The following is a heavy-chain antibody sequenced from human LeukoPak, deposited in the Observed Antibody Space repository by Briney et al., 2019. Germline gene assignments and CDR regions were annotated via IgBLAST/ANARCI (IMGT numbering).Heavy chain of an antibody. V-gene: IGHV3-7*01. CDR1: GFTFSSYW. CDR3: ARDQKGDFWSGYYYYFDY. J-gene: IGHJ4*02. D-gene: IGHD3-3*01. Sequence: GGFLRLSCAASGFTFSSYWMSWVRQAPGKGLEWVANIKQDGSEKYYVDSVKGRFTISRDNAKNSLYLQMNSLRAEDTAVYYCARDQKGDFWSGYYYYFDYWGQGTLVTVSS. CDR2: IKQDGSEK.